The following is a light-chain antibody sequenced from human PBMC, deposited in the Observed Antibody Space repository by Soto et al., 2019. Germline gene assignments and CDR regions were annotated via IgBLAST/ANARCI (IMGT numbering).Light chain of an antibody. V-gene: IGKV3-15*01. Sequence: RVMTRPQTKRSVARGEGKTVCFGACQSVNSNLAWYQQKPGQAPRLLIYGASTRATGIPGRFSGSGSGTEFTRTISSLQSEYFAIYYCQHYNAWPLTFGQGTRLEIK. J-gene: IGKJ5*01. CDR1: QSVNSN. CDR3: QHYNAWPLT. CDR2: GAS.